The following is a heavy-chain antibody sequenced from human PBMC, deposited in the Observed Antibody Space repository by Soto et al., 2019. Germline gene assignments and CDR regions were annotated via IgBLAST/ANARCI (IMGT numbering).Heavy chain of an antibody. CDR1: GGSFSGYY. D-gene: IGHD3-10*01. CDR3: ARRTGSYYMRGRYFDY. CDR2: INYSGST. Sequence: QVQLQQWGAGLLKPSETLSLTCAVYGGSFSGYYWSWIRQPPGKGLEWIGEINYSGSTNYNPSLKIRVTITVDTSKNQVSLKLSSVPSADTAVYYCARRTGSYYMRGRYFDYWGKGTLVTGSS. V-gene: IGHV4-34*01. J-gene: IGHJ4*02.